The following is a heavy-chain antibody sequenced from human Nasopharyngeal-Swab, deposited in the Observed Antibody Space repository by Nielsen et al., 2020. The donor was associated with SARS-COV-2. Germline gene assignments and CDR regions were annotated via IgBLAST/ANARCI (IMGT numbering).Heavy chain of an antibody. D-gene: IGHD3-22*01. J-gene: IGHJ4*02. Sequence: GESLKISCAASGFSVSTKYMSWVRQAPGKGLEWVSSIYAGGSTYYADSVKGRFTISRDNSKNTLYLQMNSLRAEDTAVYYCARGDDSSGYHYSHDYWGQGTLVTVSS. CDR3: ARGDDSSGYHYSHDY. CDR2: IYAGGST. V-gene: IGHV3-66*01. CDR1: GFSVSTKY.